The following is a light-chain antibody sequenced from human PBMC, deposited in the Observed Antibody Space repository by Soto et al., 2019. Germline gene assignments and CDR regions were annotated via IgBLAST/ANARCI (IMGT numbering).Light chain of an antibody. J-gene: IGLJ1*01. V-gene: IGLV2-11*01. CDR2: DVS. CDR1: SSDVGGYNY. CDR3: CSYAGSYTRYV. Sequence: QSALTQPRSVSGSPGQSVTISCTGTSSDVGGYNYVSWYQQHPSKAPKLMIYDVSKRPSGVPVRFSGSKSGNTASLTISGLQAEDEADYYCCSYAGSYTRYVFGTGTKVTVL.